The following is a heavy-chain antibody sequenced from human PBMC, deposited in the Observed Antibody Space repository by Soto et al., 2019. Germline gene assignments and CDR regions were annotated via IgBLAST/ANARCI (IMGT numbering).Heavy chain of an antibody. Sequence: GGSLRLSCAASGFTFSSYAMSWVRQAPGKGLEWVSAISGSGGSTYYADSVKGRFTISRDNSKNTLYLQMNSLRAEDTAVYYCAIRRAHFCSGGSCYPPGDRHWGQGTLVTVSS. CDR2: ISGSGGST. CDR3: AIRRAHFCSGGSCYPPGDRH. CDR1: GFTFSSYA. D-gene: IGHD2-15*01. V-gene: IGHV3-23*01. J-gene: IGHJ1*01.